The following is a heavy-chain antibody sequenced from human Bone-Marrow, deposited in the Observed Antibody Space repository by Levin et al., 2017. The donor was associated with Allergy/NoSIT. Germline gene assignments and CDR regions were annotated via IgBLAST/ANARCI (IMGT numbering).Heavy chain of an antibody. D-gene: IGHD1-14*01. J-gene: IGHJ3*02. CDR1: GGSISSSNW. CDR2: VYHTGST. Sequence: SETLSLTCAVSGGSISSSNWWTWVRQPPGTGLEWIGEVYHTGSTNYKSSLKSRVTMSVDKSENQCSLTLTSVTAADTALYYCATRKGPGDAFDIWGRGTMVTVSS. CDR3: ATRKGPGDAFDI. V-gene: IGHV4-4*02.